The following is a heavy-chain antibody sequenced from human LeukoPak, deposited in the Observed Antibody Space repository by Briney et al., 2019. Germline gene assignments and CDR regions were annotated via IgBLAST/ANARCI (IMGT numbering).Heavy chain of an antibody. J-gene: IGHJ4*02. D-gene: IGHD6-25*01. CDR2: IIPIFGTA. V-gene: IGHV1-69*01. CDR1: GGTFSSYA. CDR3: AGTKKSGGIYFDY. Sequence: SVKVSCKASGGTFSSYAISWVRQAPGQGLEWMGGIIPIFGTANYAQKFQGRVTITADESTSTAYMELSSLRSEDTAVHYCAGTKKSGGIYFDYWGQGTLVTVSS.